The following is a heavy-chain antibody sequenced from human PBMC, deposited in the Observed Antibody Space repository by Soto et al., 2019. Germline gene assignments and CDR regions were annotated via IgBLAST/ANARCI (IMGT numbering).Heavy chain of an antibody. D-gene: IGHD2-21*02. CDR2: IYYSGST. CDR1: GGSISSGGYY. J-gene: IGHJ4*02. V-gene: IGHV4-31*03. CDR3: ARGNVNCGGDCYPDYFDY. Sequence: SLTCTVSGGSISSGGYYWSWIRQHPGKGLEWIGYIYYSGSTYYNPSLKSRVTISVDTSKNQFSLKLSSVTAADTAVYYCARGNVNCGGDCYPDYFDYWGQGTLVTVSS.